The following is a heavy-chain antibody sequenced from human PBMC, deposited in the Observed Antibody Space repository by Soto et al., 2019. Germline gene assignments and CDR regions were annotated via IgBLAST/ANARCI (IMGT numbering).Heavy chain of an antibody. V-gene: IGHV4-31*03. CDR3: AREAAVEGMDV. J-gene: IGHJ6*02. CDR2: IYHSGNT. CDR1: GDSISSDGYY. D-gene: IGHD2-15*01. Sequence: QVQLQESGPGLVKPSQTLSLTCTVSGDSISSDGYYWSWIRQHPGKGLEWIGYIYHSGNTYYNPSLKSRVTISADTSKNQVSLKVSSVTAADTAVYYCAREAAVEGMDVWGQGTTVPVS.